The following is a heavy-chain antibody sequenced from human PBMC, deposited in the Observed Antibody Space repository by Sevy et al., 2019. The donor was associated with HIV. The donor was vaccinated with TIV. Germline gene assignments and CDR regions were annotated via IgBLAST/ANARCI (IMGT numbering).Heavy chain of an antibody. CDR3: ARDDGSGWSSFDY. CDR2: VYYSGST. D-gene: IGHD6-19*01. V-gene: IGHV4-59*01. J-gene: IGHJ4*02. CDR1: GGSISGYY. Sequence: SDILSLTCTVSGGSISGYYWSWIRQPPERGLEWIGYVYYSGSTNYNPSLKSRVTISVDTSKNQFSLKLTSVTAADTAVYYCARDDGSGWSSFDYWGQGTLVTVSS.